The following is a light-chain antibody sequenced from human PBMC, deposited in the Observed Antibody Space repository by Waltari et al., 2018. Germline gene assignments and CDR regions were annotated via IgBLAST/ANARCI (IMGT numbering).Light chain of an antibody. CDR3: SSYAGSNKLI. V-gene: IGLV2-8*01. Sequence: QSALTQPPSPPGSPGQTGLISCTGPRRDIGAYTYASWYQHIPGTAPALIIYEVDRRPPGVPDRFSGSKSGNTASLTVSGLQTEDEGDYYCSSYAGSNKLIFGGVTKLTVL. CDR1: RRDIGAYTY. CDR2: EVD. J-gene: IGLJ2*01.